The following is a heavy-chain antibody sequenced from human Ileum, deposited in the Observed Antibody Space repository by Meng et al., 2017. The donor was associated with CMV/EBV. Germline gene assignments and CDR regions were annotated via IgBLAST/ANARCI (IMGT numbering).Heavy chain of an antibody. Sequence: SLKISCAASGLTFDDFGMHWVRQVPGKALEWVSFISWNSVNIAYADSVKGRFTISRDNAKNTLYLQMNSLRADDTALYYCAKDGGGFNSSPFDYWGQGTLVTVSS. CDR2: ISWNSVNI. V-gene: IGHV3-9*01. D-gene: IGHD3-16*01. J-gene: IGHJ4*02. CDR3: AKDGGGFNSSPFDY. CDR1: GLTFDDFG.